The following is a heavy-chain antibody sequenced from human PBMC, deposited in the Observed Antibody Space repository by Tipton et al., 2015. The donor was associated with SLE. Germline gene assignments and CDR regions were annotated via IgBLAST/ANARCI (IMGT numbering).Heavy chain of an antibody. CDR3: ARGELIEGFDP. V-gene: IGHV4-34*01. J-gene: IGHJ5*02. CDR1: GGSFSGYF. D-gene: IGHD3-22*01. Sequence: TLSLTCVVYGGSFSGYFWSWIRQPPGKGLEWIGEINHSGSTNYNPSLKSRVIISVDTSKSQFSLTLKSVTAADTAVYFCARGELIEGFDPWGQGTLVTVAS. CDR2: INHSGST.